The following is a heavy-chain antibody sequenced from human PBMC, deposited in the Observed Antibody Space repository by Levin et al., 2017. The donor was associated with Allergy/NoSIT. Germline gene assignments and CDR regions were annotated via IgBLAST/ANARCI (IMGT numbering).Heavy chain of an antibody. CDR1: GFSFSNYP. Sequence: GGSLRLSCAASGFSFSNYPMSWVRQAPGKGLEWISSISNSGSATYYADSVKGRFTISRDNSKNTLHLQMDSLTADDTAVYYCEKGFRGSKILVVMFYFDYWGPGTLLTVSS. J-gene: IGHJ4*02. D-gene: IGHD3-22*01. CDR2: ISNSGSAT. V-gene: IGHV3-23*01. CDR3: EKGFRGSKILVVMFYFDY.